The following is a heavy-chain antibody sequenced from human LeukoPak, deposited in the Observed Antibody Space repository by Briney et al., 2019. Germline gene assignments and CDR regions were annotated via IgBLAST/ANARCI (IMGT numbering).Heavy chain of an antibody. J-gene: IGHJ6*03. CDR1: GGSISSHY. D-gene: IGHD3-22*01. CDR2: IYYSGST. CDR3: ARASSYDSSGYLYGYMDV. Sequence: PTETLSLTCTVSGGSISSHYWSWLRQPPGKGLAWIGYIYYSGSTNYNPSLQSRVTISVDTSKNPFSLKLSSLTAADPAVYYCARASSYDSSGYLYGYMDVWGKGTTVTVSS. V-gene: IGHV4-59*11.